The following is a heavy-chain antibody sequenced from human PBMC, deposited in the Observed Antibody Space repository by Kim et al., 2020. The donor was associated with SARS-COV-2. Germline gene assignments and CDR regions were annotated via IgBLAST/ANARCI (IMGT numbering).Heavy chain of an antibody. V-gene: IGHV1-69*04. CDR3: ARGRYSSSCPKFDY. D-gene: IGHD6-13*01. Sequence: AQKFQGRVTITADKSTSTAYMELSSLRSEDTAVYYCARGRYSSSCPKFDYWAQGTLVTVSS. J-gene: IGHJ4*02.